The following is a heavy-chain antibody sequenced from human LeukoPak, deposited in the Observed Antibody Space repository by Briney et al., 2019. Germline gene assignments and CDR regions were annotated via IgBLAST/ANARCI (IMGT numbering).Heavy chain of an antibody. CDR1: GFTFSSYG. CDR3: AELGITMIGGV. Sequence: GSLRLSCAASGFTFSSYGMHWVRQAPGKGLEWVAVISYDGSNKYYADSVKGRFTISRDNSKNSLYLQMNSLRAEDTAVYYCAELGITMIGGVWGKGTTVTISS. D-gene: IGHD3-10*02. J-gene: IGHJ6*04. CDR2: ISYDGSNK. V-gene: IGHV3-30*18.